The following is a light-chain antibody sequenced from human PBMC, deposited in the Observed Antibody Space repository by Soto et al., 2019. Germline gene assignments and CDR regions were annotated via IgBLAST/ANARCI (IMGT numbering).Light chain of an antibody. CDR2: LAS. CDR1: QGIRNY. CDR3: QYLNSFPLT. Sequence: IQLTQSPSSLSASVGDRVTISCRASQGIRNYLAWYQQKPGKAPNLLLYLASTLQGGVPSRFSGSGSGTDFILTIRSLQPEDVATYCYQYLNSFPLTFGGGTKVELK. V-gene: IGKV1-9*01. J-gene: IGKJ4*01.